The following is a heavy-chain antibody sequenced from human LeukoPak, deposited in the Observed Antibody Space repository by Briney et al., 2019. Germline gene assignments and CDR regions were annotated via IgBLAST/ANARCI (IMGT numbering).Heavy chain of an antibody. D-gene: IGHD6-19*01. J-gene: IGHJ4*02. CDR1: GFIFRNYA. V-gene: IGHV3-23*01. CDR3: ARASGIAVAGISDADY. Sequence: AGGSLRLSCVASGFIFRNYAMSWVRQAPGEGLEWVSGISDNGGGTYYADSLKGRFTISRDNSKNMLYLQMNSLRAEDTAVYYCARASGIAVAGISDADYWGQGTLVTVSS. CDR2: ISDNGGGT.